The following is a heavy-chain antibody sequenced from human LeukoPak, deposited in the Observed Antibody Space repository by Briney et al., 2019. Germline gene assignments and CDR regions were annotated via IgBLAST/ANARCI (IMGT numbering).Heavy chain of an antibody. CDR1: GFTFSNYA. D-gene: IGHD5-18*01. Sequence: PGGSLRLSCAASGFTFSNYAMSWVRQAPGKGLEWVSAIGGSGGSTYYADSVKGRFTISRDNSKNTLYLQMNSLRAEDTAVYYWAKVLQLWFDYWGQGTLVTVSS. CDR2: IGGSGGST. J-gene: IGHJ4*02. CDR3: AKVLQLWFDY. V-gene: IGHV3-23*01.